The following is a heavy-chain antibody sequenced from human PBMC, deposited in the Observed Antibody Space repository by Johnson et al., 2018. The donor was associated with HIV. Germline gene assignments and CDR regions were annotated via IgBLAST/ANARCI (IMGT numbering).Heavy chain of an antibody. CDR1: GFTLNIYT. CDR2: INWNGGST. J-gene: IGHJ3*02. Sequence: VQLVESGGGVVRPGGSLRLSCAASGFTLNIYTMSWVRQAPGRGLEWVSGINWNGGSTGYADSVKGRFTISRDNAKNSLYLQMNSLRAEDTALYYCARWVGDIVVVPAAADAFDIWGQGTMVTVSS. V-gene: IGHV3-20*04. CDR3: ARWVGDIVVVPAAADAFDI. D-gene: IGHD2-2*01.